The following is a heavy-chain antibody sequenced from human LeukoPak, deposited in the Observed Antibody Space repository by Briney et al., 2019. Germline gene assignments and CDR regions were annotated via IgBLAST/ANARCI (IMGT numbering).Heavy chain of an antibody. CDR2: IRYDGSDK. Sequence: GGSLRLSCVASGFNFQRYGMGWVRQAPGKGLEWVAFIRYDGSDKYYADSLKGRFTISRDNSKNTLYLQMNSLRAEDTAVYYCAKADSGSYYGLGDYFAYWGQGTLVTVSS. CDR1: GFNFQRYG. D-gene: IGHD1-26*01. V-gene: IGHV3-30*02. J-gene: IGHJ4*02. CDR3: AKADSGSYYGLGDYFAY.